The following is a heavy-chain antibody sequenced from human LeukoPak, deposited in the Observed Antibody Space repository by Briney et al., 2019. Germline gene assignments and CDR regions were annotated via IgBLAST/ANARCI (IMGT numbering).Heavy chain of an antibody. CDR2: IRYDGSNK. D-gene: IGHD5/OR15-5a*01. J-gene: IGHJ6*03. V-gene: IGHV3-30*02. CDR1: GFTFSSYG. Sequence: GGSLRLSCAASGFTFSSYGIHWVRQAPGKGLEWVAFIRYDGSNKYYADSVKGRFTISRDNSKNTLYLQMNSLRAEDTAVYYCAKASVYDFSYYYYMDVWGKGTTVTVSS. CDR3: AKASVYDFSYYYYMDV.